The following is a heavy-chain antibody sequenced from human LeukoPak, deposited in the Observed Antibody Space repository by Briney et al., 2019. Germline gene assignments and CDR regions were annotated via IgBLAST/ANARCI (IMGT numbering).Heavy chain of an antibody. Sequence: GGSLRLSCAASGFTFSSYSMHWVRQAPGKGLVWVSRINSDGSSTSYADSVKGRFTISRDNAKNTLYLQMNSLRAEDTAVYYCARATYYGSGRSYYYYYMDVWGKGTTVTVSS. CDR3: ARATYYGSGRSYYYYYMDV. D-gene: IGHD3-10*01. CDR2: INSDGSST. V-gene: IGHV3-74*01. CDR1: GFTFSSYS. J-gene: IGHJ6*03.